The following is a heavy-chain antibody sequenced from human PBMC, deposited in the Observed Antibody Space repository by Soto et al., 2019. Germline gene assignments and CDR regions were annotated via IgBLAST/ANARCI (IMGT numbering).Heavy chain of an antibody. CDR3: TIAVAGKGDSYFDY. CDR2: IRSKANSYAT. D-gene: IGHD6-19*01. J-gene: IGHJ4*02. V-gene: IGHV3-73*02. CDR1: GFTFSGSA. Sequence: EVQLVESGGGLVQPGGSLKLSCVASGFTFSGSAMHWVRQASGKGLEWVGRIRSKANSYATAYAASVKGRFTISRDDSKNTAYLQMNSLKTEDTAVYYCTIAVAGKGDSYFDYWGQGTLVTVSS.